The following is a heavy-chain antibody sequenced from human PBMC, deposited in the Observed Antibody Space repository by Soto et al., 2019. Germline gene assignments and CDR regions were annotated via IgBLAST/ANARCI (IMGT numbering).Heavy chain of an antibody. CDR3: TRDLIAGSGSSGT. D-gene: IGHD3-10*01. V-gene: IGHV3-74*01. CDR1: GFTFKTYW. CDR2: IKTDGTSP. J-gene: IGHJ5*02. Sequence: GGSLRLSCAASGFTFKTYWMHWVRQAPGKGLIWVSRIKTDGTSPSYADSVRGRFTISSDIATNTLYLQMNSLRAEDTAVYYCTRDLIAGSGSSGTWGRGTLVTVSS.